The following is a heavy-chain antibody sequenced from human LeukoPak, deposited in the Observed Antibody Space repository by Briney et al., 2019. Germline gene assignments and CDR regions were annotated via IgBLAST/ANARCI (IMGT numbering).Heavy chain of an antibody. CDR2: FDPEDGET. CDR3: ATVHNSGWYAPY. CDR1: GYRLTELS. J-gene: IGHJ4*02. V-gene: IGHV1-24*01. D-gene: IGHD6-19*01. Sequence: ASVKVSRKVSGYRLTELSMHWVRQAPGKGLEWMGGFDPEDGETIYAQKFQGRVTMTEDTSTDTAYMELSSLRSEDTAVYYCATVHNSGWYAPYWGQGTLVTVSS.